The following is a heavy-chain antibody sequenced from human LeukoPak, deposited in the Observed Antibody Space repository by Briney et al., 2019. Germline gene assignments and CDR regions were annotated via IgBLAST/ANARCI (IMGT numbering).Heavy chain of an antibody. CDR3: ARDSYSNSWAHFDY. J-gene: IGHJ4*02. CDR1: GVSISSSNSY. D-gene: IGHD6-6*01. V-gene: IGHV4-39*07. CDR2: IYYSGST. Sequence: PSETLSLTCTVSGVSISSSNSYWGWIRQPPGKGLEWIGSIYYSGSTYYNPSLKSRVTISVDTSKNQFSLKLSSVTAADTAVYYCARDSYSNSWAHFDYWGQGTLVTVSS.